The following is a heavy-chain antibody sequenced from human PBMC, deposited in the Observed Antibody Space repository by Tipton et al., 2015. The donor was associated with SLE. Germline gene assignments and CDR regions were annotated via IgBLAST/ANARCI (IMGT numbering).Heavy chain of an antibody. CDR3: AKVMGPGQAFDI. V-gene: IGHV4-39*07. J-gene: IGHJ3*02. CDR1: GGSISSSPYY. CDR2: IYYTGNT. D-gene: IGHD5-24*01. Sequence: TLSLTCIVSGGSISSSPYYWGWIRQPPGKGLEWVGSIYYTGNTYYNGFLKSRVTIAVDTSKNQFSLKLTSVTAADAAVYYCAKVMGPGQAFDIWGQGTMVTVSS.